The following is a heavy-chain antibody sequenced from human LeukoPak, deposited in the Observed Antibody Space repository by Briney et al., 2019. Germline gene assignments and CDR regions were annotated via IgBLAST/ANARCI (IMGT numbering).Heavy chain of an antibody. D-gene: IGHD3-22*01. CDR1: GFTFSSYS. J-gene: IGHJ4*02. Sequence: GGSLRLSCAASGFTFSSYSMNWVRQAPGKGLEWASSISSSSSYIYYADSVKGRFTISRDNAKNSLYLQMNSLRAEDTAVYYCARVLHYDSSGYGGDYWGQGTLVTVSS. CDR3: ARVLHYDSSGYGGDY. CDR2: ISSSSSYI. V-gene: IGHV3-21*01.